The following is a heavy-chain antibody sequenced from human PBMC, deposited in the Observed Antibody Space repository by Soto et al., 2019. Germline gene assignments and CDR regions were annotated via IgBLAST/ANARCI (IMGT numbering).Heavy chain of an antibody. J-gene: IGHJ6*02. CDR2: IWYDGSNK. CDR1: GFTFSSYG. V-gene: IGHV3-33*01. D-gene: IGHD6-13*01. Sequence: GGSLRLSFAASGFTFSSYGMHWLRQAPGKGLEWVAVIWYDGSNKYYADSVKGRFTISRDNAKNTLYLQMNSMRAEVTAVYYCARDRMEYSSRWPCMDVWGQGTTVTVSS. CDR3: ARDRMEYSSRWPCMDV.